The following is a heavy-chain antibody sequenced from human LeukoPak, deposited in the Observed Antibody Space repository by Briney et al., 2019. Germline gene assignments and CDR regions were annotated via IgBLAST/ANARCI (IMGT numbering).Heavy chain of an antibody. J-gene: IGHJ6*03. CDR1: DDSITMYY. CDR3: AREGSDCSSTSCLNNYYMDV. Sequence: SETLSLTCSVSDDSITMYYWTWIRQPPGKGLEWIGYIYYSGSTNYNPSLKSRVTISVDTSKNQFSLKLSSVTAADTAVYYCAREGSDCSSTSCLNNYYMDVWGKGTTVTISS. V-gene: IGHV4-59*01. CDR2: IYYSGST. D-gene: IGHD2-2*01.